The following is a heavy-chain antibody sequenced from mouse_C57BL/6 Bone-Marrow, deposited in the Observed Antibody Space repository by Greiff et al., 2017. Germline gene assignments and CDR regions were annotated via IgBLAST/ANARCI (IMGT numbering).Heavy chain of an antibody. J-gene: IGHJ4*01. Sequence: VMLVESGPGLVAPSQRLSITCTVSGFSLTSYGVSWVRQPPGKGLEWLGVIWGDGSTNNHSALISRLSISKDNSKRQVFLTLNSLQTEDTATYYWAKPLLYYDYDGDYAMDYWGQGTSVTVSS. D-gene: IGHD2-4*01. CDR1: GFSLTSYG. V-gene: IGHV2-3*01. CDR3: AKPLLYYDYDGDYAMDY. CDR2: IWGDGST.